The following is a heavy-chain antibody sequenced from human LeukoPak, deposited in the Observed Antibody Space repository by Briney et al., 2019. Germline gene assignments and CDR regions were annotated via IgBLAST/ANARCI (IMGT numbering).Heavy chain of an antibody. CDR2: INHSGST. V-gene: IGHV4-34*01. D-gene: IGHD1-26*01. CDR3: ARLGGGGSYPYYYYYYTDV. Sequence: SETLSLTCAVYGGSFSGYYWSWIRQPPGKGLEWIGEINHSGSTNYNPSLKSRVTISVDTSKNQFSLKLSSVSAADTAVYYCARLGGGGSYPYYYYYYTDVWGKGTTVTISS. CDR1: GGSFSGYY. J-gene: IGHJ6*03.